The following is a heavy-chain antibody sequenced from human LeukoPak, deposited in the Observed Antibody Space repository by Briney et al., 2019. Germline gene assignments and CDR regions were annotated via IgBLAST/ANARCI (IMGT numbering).Heavy chain of an antibody. D-gene: IGHD3-3*01. CDR1: GFTFSSYW. CDR3: ARGLVRFLEWLSSLYFDY. V-gene: IGHV3-7*01. J-gene: IGHJ4*02. CDR2: IKQDGSEK. Sequence: GGSLRLSCAASGFTFSSYWMSWVRQAPGKGLEWVANIKQDGSEKYYVDSVKGRFTISRDNGKNSLYLQMNSLRAEDTAVYYCARGLVRFLEWLSSLYFDYWGQGTLVTVSS.